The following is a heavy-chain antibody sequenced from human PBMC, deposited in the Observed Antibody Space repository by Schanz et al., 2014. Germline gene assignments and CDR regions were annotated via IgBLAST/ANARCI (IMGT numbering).Heavy chain of an antibody. CDR1: GYTFPSYG. J-gene: IGHJ4*02. V-gene: IGHV7-4-1*02. Sequence: QVRLVQSGAEVKKPGASVKVSCKASGYTFPSYGISWVRQAPGQGLEWMGWINTNTANPTYAQCFTGRFVYTLDASVTTAYLEISSLKAEDTAVYYCARGYSGYSHFDYWGQGALVTVSS. CDR2: INTNTANP. D-gene: IGHD5-12*01. CDR3: ARGYSGYSHFDY.